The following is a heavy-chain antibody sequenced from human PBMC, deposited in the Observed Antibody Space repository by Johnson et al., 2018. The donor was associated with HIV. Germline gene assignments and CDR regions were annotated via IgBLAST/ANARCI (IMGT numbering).Heavy chain of an antibody. Sequence: VQLVESGGGLVKPGGSLRLSCAASGFTFSSNYMSWVRQAPGKGLEWVSVIYSGGSTYYADSVKGRFTISRDNAKNSLYLQMNSLRAEDTAVYYCAKGYSSSDAFDIWGQGTMVTVSS. D-gene: IGHD6-6*01. V-gene: IGHV3-66*01. CDR1: GFTFSSNY. CDR2: IYSGGST. CDR3: AKGYSSSDAFDI. J-gene: IGHJ3*02.